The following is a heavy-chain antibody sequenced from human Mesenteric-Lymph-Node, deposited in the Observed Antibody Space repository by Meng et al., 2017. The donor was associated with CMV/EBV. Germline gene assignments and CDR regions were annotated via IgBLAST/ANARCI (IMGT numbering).Heavy chain of an antibody. CDR1: GYTFTDSY. CDR2: INPHSGVT. Sequence: ASVKVSCKAAGYTFTDSYMHWVRQAPGQGLEWMGWINPHSGVTNYAQNFQGRVTLTRDTSISTAYMVLSRLRSDDTALYFCARGGSGSYSNSHFVSWGQGTLVTVSS. V-gene: IGHV1-2*02. CDR3: ARGGSGSYSNSHFVS. D-gene: IGHD3-10*01. J-gene: IGHJ4*02.